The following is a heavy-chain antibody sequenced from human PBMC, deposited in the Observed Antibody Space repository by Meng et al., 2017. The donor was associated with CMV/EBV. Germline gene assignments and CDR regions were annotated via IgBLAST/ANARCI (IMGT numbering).Heavy chain of an antibody. CDR2: VIPIFGST. J-gene: IGHJ4*02. Sequence: SVKVSCKASGGTFSTYAVHWVRRAPGQGLEWMGGVIPIFGSTNYAQKFQGRVTITTDESTNTAYMDLNNLRSEDTAVYYCATRPSYYYDSSAYYLKYWGQGTLVTVSS. CDR1: GGTFSTYA. D-gene: IGHD3-22*01. CDR3: ATRPSYYYDSSAYYLKY. V-gene: IGHV1-69*05.